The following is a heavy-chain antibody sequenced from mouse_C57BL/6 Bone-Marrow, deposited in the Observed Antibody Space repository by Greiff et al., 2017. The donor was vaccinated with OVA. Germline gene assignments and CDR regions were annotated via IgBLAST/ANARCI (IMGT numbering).Heavy chain of an antibody. D-gene: IGHD1-1*02. V-gene: IGHV1-15*01. CDR2: IDPETGGT. CDR1: GYTFTDYD. J-gene: IGHJ1*03. CDR3: TTNGSCSFYWYFDV. Sequence: QVQLQQSGAELVRPGASVTLSCKASGYTFTDYDMHWVKQTPVHGLEWIGAIDPETGGTAYNQKFKGKAILTADKSSSTAYMELRSLTSEDSAVYYCTTNGSCSFYWYFDVWGTGTTVTVSA.